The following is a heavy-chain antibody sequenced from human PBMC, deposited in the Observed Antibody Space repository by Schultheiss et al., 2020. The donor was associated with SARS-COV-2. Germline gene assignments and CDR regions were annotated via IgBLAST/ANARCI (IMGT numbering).Heavy chain of an antibody. V-gene: IGHV3-33*01. CDR1: GGNVSSDG. CDR2: IWYDGSNK. CDR3: ARDPKGITIFGVAPSLDY. D-gene: IGHD3-3*01. Sequence: VGSLRLSCAAYGGNVSSDGMHWVRQAPGKGLEWVAVIWYDGSNKYYADSVKGRFTISRDNSKNTLYLQMNSLRAEDTAVYYCARDPKGITIFGVAPSLDYWGQGTLVTVSS. J-gene: IGHJ4*02.